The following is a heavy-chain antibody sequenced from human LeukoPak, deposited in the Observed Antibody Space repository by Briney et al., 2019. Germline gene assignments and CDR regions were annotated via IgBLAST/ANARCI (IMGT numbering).Heavy chain of an antibody. Sequence: SETLSLTCTVSGGSISTSSYDWGWIRQPPGKGLEWIGSIYYSGSTYYNPSLKSRVTISVDTSKNQFSLKLSSVTAADTAVYYCARQRGTRNWFDPWGQGTLVTVSS. J-gene: IGHJ5*02. CDR3: ARQRGTRNWFDP. CDR1: GGSISTSSYD. D-gene: IGHD2-2*01. CDR2: IYYSGST. V-gene: IGHV4-39*01.